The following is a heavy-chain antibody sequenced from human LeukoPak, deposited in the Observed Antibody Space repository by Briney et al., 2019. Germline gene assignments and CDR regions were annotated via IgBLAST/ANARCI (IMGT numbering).Heavy chain of an antibody. J-gene: IGHJ4*02. Sequence: GGSLRLSCAASGFTFEDYGMSWVRQAPGKGLEWVSGINWHGDRTVYADSVKGRFTISRDNAKNSLYLQMNGLRAEDTALYYCARSGYYGSGSYSDYWGQGTLVTVSS. CDR1: GFTFEDYG. CDR3: ARSGYYGSGSYSDY. V-gene: IGHV3-20*04. D-gene: IGHD3-10*01. CDR2: INWHGDRT.